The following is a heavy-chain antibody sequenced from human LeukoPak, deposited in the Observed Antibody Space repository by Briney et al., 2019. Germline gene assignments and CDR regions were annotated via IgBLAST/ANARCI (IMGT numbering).Heavy chain of an antibody. CDR3: ARGYGSGIPFDY. D-gene: IGHD3-10*01. J-gene: IGHJ4*02. Sequence: SETLSLTCTVSGGSISSYYWSWIRQPPGKGLEWIGYIYYSGSTNYNPSLKSRVTISVDTSKNQFSLKLSSVPAADTAVYYCARGYGSGIPFDYWGQGTLVTVSS. V-gene: IGHV4-59*01. CDR2: IYYSGST. CDR1: GGSISSYY.